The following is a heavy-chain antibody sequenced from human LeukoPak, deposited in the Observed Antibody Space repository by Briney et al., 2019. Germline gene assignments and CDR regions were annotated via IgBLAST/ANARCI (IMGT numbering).Heavy chain of an antibody. CDR3: ARVQVPYCSSTSCSETYWFDP. CDR2: IYYSWSA. CDR1: GGSISSYY. V-gene: IGHV4-59*01. D-gene: IGHD2-2*01. J-gene: IGHJ5*02. Sequence: SETLSLTCTGSGGSISSYYWSWLRQPPGKGLEWVGYIYYSWSAIYNPSPKSRVTISLEASKNHFSLKLSAVTAADTAVYHCARVQVPYCSSTSCSETYWFDPWGQGTLVTVSS.